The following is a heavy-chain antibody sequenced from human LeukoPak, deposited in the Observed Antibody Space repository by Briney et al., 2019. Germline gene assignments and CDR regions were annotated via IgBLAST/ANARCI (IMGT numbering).Heavy chain of an antibody. Sequence: SVKVSCKASGGTFSSYAISWVRQAPGQGLEWMGRIIPIFGTANYAQKFQGRVTITTDESTSTAYMELSSLRSEDTAVYYCARDPPPYSGSYYDDYWGQGTLVTVSS. J-gene: IGHJ4*02. D-gene: IGHD1-26*01. V-gene: IGHV1-69*05. CDR1: GGTFSSYA. CDR3: ARDPPPYSGSYYDDY. CDR2: IIPIFGTA.